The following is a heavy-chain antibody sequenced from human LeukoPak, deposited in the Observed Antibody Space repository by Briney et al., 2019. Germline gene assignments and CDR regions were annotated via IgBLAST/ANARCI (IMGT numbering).Heavy chain of an antibody. V-gene: IGHV3-21*04. CDR2: ISSSSSYI. J-gene: IGHJ3*02. D-gene: IGHD5-12*01. CDR3: AKDLRYSGYDLYAFDI. Sequence: PGGSLRLSCAASGFTFSSYSMNWVRQAPGKGLEWVSSISSSSSYIYYADSVKGRFTISRDNAKNSLYLQMNSLRAEDTALYYCAKDLRYSGYDLYAFDIWVQGTMVTVSS. CDR1: GFTFSSYS.